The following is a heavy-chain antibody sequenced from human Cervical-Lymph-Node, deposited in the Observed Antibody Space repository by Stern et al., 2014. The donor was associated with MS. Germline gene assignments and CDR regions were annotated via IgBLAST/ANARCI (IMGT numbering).Heavy chain of an antibody. CDR3: ARKSDDSNAAFAF. CDR1: GFTFSSSW. Sequence: VQLLESGGGLVQPGGSLRLSCAASGFTFSSSWMTWVRQAPGEGLVWVARIKSDGGGTGYADSVRGRFTTLRDNAQKTLSLQMYSLRAEDTAVYYCARKSDDSNAAFAFGGKGTLAPVS. J-gene: IGHJ4*02. CDR2: IKSDGGGT. V-gene: IGHV3-74*02. D-gene: IGHD5-24*01.